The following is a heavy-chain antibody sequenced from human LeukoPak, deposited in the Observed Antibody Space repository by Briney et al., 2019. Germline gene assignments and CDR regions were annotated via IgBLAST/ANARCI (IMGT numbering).Heavy chain of an antibody. Sequence: PGRSLRLSCAASGFTFSSYGMHWVRQAPGKGLEWVAAIWYDGSNKYYADSVKGRFTISRDNSKNTLYLQMNSLRAEDTAVYYCARDGYSSSWYGEVLYYFDYWGQGTLVTVSS. V-gene: IGHV3-33*01. CDR1: GFTFSSYG. CDR2: IWYDGSNK. CDR3: ARDGYSSSWYGEVLYYFDY. J-gene: IGHJ4*02. D-gene: IGHD6-13*01.